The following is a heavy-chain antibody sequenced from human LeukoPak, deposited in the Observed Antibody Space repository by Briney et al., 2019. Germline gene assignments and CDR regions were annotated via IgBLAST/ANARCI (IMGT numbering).Heavy chain of an antibody. D-gene: IGHD6-13*01. CDR3: SAATGTHDF. V-gene: IGHV3-74*01. Sequence: GGSLRLSCAASGFTFSNYWMHWVRQAPGKGLVWVSRINSDGSISNYADSVKGRFTISRDNAKNTLFLQMNSLRAEDTAVYYCSAATGTHDFWGQGTLVTVSS. CDR1: GFTFSNYW. J-gene: IGHJ4*02. CDR2: INSDGSIS.